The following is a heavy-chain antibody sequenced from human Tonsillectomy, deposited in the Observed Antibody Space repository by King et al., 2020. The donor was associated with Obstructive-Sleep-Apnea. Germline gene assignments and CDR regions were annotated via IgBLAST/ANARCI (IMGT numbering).Heavy chain of an antibody. CDR1: GYTFTSYG. D-gene: IGHD2-15*01. Sequence: VQLVESGAEVKKPGASVKVSCKASGYTFTSYGISWVRQAPGQGLEWMGWISAYNGNTNYAQKLQGRVTMTTDTSTSTAYMELRSLRSDDTAVYYCVRYWSGGSCYGHNWFDPWGQGTLVTVSS. V-gene: IGHV1-18*04. J-gene: IGHJ5*02. CDR3: VRYWSGGSCYGHNWFDP. CDR2: ISAYNGNT.